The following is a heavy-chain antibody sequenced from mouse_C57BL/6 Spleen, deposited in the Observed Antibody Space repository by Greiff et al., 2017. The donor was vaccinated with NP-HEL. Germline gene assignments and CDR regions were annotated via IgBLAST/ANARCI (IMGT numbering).Heavy chain of an antibody. J-gene: IGHJ3*01. CDR3: TRRYYSTPFAY. CDR2: ISSGGDYI. V-gene: IGHV5-9-1*02. Sequence: EVMLVESGEGLVKPGGSLKLSCAASGFTFSSYAMSWVRQTPEKRLEWVAYISSGGDYIYYADTVKGRFTISRDNARNTLYLQMSSLKSEDTAMYYCTRRYYSTPFAYWGQGTLVTVSA. CDR1: GFTFSSYA. D-gene: IGHD2-5*01.